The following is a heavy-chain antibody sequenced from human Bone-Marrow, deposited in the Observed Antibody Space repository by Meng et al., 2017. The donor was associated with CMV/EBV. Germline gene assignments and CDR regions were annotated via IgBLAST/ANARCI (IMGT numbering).Heavy chain of an antibody. D-gene: IGHD3-10*01. Sequence: GESLKISCAASGFTFSSYEMNWVRQAPGKGLEWVSYISSSGSTIYYADSVKGRFTISRDNAKNSLYLQMNSLRAEDTAVYYCAREGFITMVRGGYYYGMDVWGQGTTVTVSS. CDR2: ISSSGSTI. V-gene: IGHV3-48*03. J-gene: IGHJ6*02. CDR3: AREGFITMVRGGYYYGMDV. CDR1: GFTFSSYE.